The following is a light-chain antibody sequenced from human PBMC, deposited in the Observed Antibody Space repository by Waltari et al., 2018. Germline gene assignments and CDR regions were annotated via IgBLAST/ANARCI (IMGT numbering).Light chain of an antibody. J-gene: IGKJ4*01. Sequence: DIQLTQSPTFLTASVGDRVNITCRARQGISSFLAWYQQKPGKAPKLLIYAASTLQSGVPSRFSGSGSGTEFTLTISSLQPENFATYYCQQLNSYPLTFGGGTKVEIK. CDR2: AAS. CDR3: QQLNSYPLT. CDR1: QGISSF. V-gene: IGKV1-9*01.